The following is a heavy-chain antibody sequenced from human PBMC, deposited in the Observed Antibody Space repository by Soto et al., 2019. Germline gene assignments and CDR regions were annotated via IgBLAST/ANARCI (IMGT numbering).Heavy chain of an antibody. V-gene: IGHV5-10-1*03. D-gene: IGHD3-10*01. CDR3: ASPLAVGSGSYGARDAFDI. CDR2: IDPSDSYT. CDR1: GYSFTSYW. Sequence: EVQLVQSGAEVKKPGESLRISCKGSGYSFTSYWISWVRQMPGKGLEWMGRIDPSDSYTNYSPSFQGHVTISADKSISTAYLQWSSLKASDTAMYYCASPLAVGSGSYGARDAFDIWGQGTMVTVSS. J-gene: IGHJ3*02.